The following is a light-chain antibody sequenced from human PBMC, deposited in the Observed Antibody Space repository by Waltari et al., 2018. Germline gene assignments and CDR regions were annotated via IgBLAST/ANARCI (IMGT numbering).Light chain of an antibody. CDR1: QDIRNA. CDR3: QQFSGILWT. J-gene: IGKJ1*01. CDR2: AAS. V-gene: IGKV1-NL1*01. Sequence: DIQMTQSPSSLSASVGDRVTITCRASQDIRNALAWYQQKHGKAPKLLLYAASRLDSGVPSRFSGSGSGTDYTLTITGLQPEDSATYYCQQFSGILWTFGQGTKVEIK.